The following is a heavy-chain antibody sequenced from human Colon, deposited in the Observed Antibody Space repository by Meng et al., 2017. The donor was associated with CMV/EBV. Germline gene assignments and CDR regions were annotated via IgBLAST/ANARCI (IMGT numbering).Heavy chain of an antibody. D-gene: IGHD2-2*01. V-gene: IGHV1-2*02. CDR2: INPNSGGT. Sequence: SVKVSCKASGYTFTGYYMHWVRQAPGQGLEWMGWINPNSGGTNYAQKFQGRVTMTRDTSISTAYMELSRLRSDDTAVYYCARDVWGVVVPAAWGQGTLVTVSS. CDR1: GYTFTGYY. J-gene: IGHJ5*02. CDR3: ARDVWGVVVPAA.